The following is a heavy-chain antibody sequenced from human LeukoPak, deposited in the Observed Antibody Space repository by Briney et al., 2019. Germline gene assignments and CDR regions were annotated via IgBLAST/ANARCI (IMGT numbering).Heavy chain of an antibody. CDR3: AKWVHGSGSYYSGGFDY. CDR2: ISYDGSNK. V-gene: IGHV3-30*18. CDR1: GFTFSSYG. D-gene: IGHD3-10*01. Sequence: GGSLRLSCAASGFTFSSYGMHWVRQAPGKGLEWVAVISYDGSNKYYADSVKGRFTISRDNSKNTLYLQMNSLRAEDTAVYYCAKWVHGSGSYYSGGFDYWGQGTLVTVSS. J-gene: IGHJ4*02.